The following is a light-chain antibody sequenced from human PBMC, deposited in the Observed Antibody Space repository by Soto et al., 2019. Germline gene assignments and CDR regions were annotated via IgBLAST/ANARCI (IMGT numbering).Light chain of an antibody. Sequence: AIQMTQSPSSLSAAVGDRITITCRASQDIRHELGWYQQKPGKAPKVLIYGASNLQSGVPSRFSGSGSGTDFTLTIRSLQPEDSATYYCLQHHNYPRTFGQGTKVEIK. CDR1: QDIRHE. V-gene: IGKV1-6*01. CDR3: LQHHNYPRT. J-gene: IGKJ1*01. CDR2: GAS.